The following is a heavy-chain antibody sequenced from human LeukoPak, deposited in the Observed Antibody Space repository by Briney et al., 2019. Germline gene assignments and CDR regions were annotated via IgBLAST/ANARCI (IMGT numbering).Heavy chain of an antibody. CDR2: IYYSGST. CDR3: ALPLSKSAGDAFDI. CDR1: GGSISSSSYY. V-gene: IGHV4-39*07. J-gene: IGHJ3*02. Sequence: PSETLSLTCTVSGGSISSSSYYWGWIRQPPGKGLEWIGSIYYSGSTYYNPSLKSRVTISVDTSKNQFSLKLSSVTAADTAVYCCALPLSKSAGDAFDIWGQGTMVTVSS.